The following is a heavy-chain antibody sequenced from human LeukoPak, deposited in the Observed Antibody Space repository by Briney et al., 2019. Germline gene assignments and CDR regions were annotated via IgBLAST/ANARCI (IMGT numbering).Heavy chain of an antibody. Sequence: GGSLRLSCAASGFTVSSNYMSWVRQAPGKGLEWVSVIYSGGSTYYADSVKGRFTISRDNSKNTLYLQMNSLRAEDTAVYYCARDRGYSSSWYYYYYGMDVWGQGTTVTVSS. V-gene: IGHV3-66*01. CDR2: IYSGGST. CDR1: GFTVSSNY. D-gene: IGHD6-13*01. CDR3: ARDRGYSSSWYYYYYGMDV. J-gene: IGHJ6*02.